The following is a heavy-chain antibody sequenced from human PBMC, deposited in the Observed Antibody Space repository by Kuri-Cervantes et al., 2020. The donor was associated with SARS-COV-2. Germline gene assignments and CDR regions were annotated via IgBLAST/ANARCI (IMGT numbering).Heavy chain of an antibody. Sequence: SQTLSLTCAISGDSVSINSAAWNWIRQSPSRGLEWLGRTYYRSKWYNDYAVSVKSRITINPDTSKNQFSLQLNSVTPEDTAVYYCARAYTDSSSWYWEYYFDYWGQGTLVTVSS. CDR2: TYYRSKWYN. CDR1: GDSVSINSAA. J-gene: IGHJ4*02. V-gene: IGHV6-1*01. CDR3: ARAYTDSSSWYWEYYFDY. D-gene: IGHD6-13*01.